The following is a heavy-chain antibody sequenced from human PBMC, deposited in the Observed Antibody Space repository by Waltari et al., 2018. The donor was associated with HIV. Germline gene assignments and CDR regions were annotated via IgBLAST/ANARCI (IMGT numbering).Heavy chain of an antibody. J-gene: IGHJ3*02. V-gene: IGHV4-61*02. D-gene: IGHD5-18*01. CDR3: ARRGIQLWFYAFDI. CDR1: GGLINHGSYY. CDR2: IYTSGST. Sequence: QVQLQASGPGRVKPSQTMYLTCTVSGGLINHGSYYWSWLRPPAGKGLEWIGRIYTSGSTNYNHSLKSRVTISVDTSKNQFSLKLSSVTAADTAVYYCARRGIQLWFYAFDIWGQGTMVTVSS.